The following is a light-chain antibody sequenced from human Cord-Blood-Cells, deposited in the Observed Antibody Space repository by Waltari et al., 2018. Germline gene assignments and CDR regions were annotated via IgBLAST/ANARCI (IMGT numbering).Light chain of an antibody. V-gene: IGLV2-8*01. J-gene: IGLJ1*01. CDR3: SSYAGSNVA. CDR1: SSDVGGYNY. Sequence: QSALTQPPSASGSPGQSVTISCPGTSSDVGGYNYVSWYQQHPGKAPKLMIYEVSKRPSGVPDRFSGSKSGNTASLTVSGLQAEDEADYYCSSYAGSNVAFGTGTKVTVL. CDR2: EVS.